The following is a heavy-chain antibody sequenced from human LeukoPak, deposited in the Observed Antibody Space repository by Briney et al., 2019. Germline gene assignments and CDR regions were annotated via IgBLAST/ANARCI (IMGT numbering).Heavy chain of an antibody. CDR2: ISSGGSTI. V-gene: IGHV3-48*03. CDR1: GFTFSNYE. J-gene: IGHJ4*02. D-gene: IGHD3-10*01. CDR3: ARDFYYGSGRFDY. Sequence: GGSLRLSCAASGFTFSNYETNWVRQAPGKGLEWVSYISSGGSTIYYADSVKGRFTISRDNAKNSLYLQMNSLRAEDTAIYYCARDFYYGSGRFDYWGQGTLVTVSS.